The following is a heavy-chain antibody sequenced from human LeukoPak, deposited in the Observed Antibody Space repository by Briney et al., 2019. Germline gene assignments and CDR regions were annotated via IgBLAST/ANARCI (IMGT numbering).Heavy chain of an antibody. Sequence: ASVKVSCKASGYTFTSYDINWVRQATGQGLEWMGWMNPNSGNTGYAQKFQGRVTMTRNTSISTAYMELSSLRSEDTAVYYCARALVRGVVALQDYWGQGTLVTVSS. CDR1: GYTFTSYD. CDR2: MNPNSGNT. CDR3: ARALVRGVVALQDY. J-gene: IGHJ4*02. V-gene: IGHV1-8*01. D-gene: IGHD3-10*01.